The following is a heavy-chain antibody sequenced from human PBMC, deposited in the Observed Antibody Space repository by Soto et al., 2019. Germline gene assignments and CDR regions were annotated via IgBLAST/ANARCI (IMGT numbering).Heavy chain of an antibody. D-gene: IGHD4-17*01. CDR2: IYYSGST. CDR3: ARDSTFYGDYRFDP. CDR1: GGSISSSY. J-gene: IGHJ5*02. V-gene: IGHV4-59*01. Sequence: PSWSPYLTCTVSGGSISSSYGDGIRQPPGKGLEWIGYIYYSGSTNYNPSLKSRVTISVDTSKNQFSLKLSSVTAADTAVYYCARDSTFYGDYRFDPWGQGTLVTVS.